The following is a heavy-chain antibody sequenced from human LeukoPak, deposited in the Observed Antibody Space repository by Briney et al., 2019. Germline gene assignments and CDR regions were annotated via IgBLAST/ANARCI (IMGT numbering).Heavy chain of an antibody. Sequence: ASVKVSCKPSGYSFTTYGISWVRQAPGQGLEWMGWISSYNDDIDFEQKFQGRVTMTTDTSTSTAYMELRSLRSDDTAVYYCARGWELDCWGQGTLVTDSS. CDR1: GYSFTTYG. V-gene: IGHV1-18*01. J-gene: IGHJ4*02. CDR2: ISSYNDDI. CDR3: ARGWELDC. D-gene: IGHD1-26*01.